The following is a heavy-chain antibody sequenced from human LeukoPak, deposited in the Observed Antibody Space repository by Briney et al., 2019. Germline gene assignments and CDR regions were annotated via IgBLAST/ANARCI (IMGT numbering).Heavy chain of an antibody. J-gene: IGHJ4*02. V-gene: IGHV4-4*07. D-gene: IGHD2-15*01. Sequence: SETLSLTCTVSGGSISSYYWSWIRQPAGKGLEWIGRIYTSGSTNYNPSLKRRVTISVDTSKNQFSLKLSSVTAADTAVYYCARDRGGHCSGGSCYINREFDYWGQGTLVTVSS. CDR1: GGSISSYY. CDR2: IYTSGST. CDR3: ARDRGGHCSGGSCYINREFDY.